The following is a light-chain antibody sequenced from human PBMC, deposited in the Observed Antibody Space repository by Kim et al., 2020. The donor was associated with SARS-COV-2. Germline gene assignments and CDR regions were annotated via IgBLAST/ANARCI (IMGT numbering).Light chain of an antibody. Sequence: GKTVTIPCTPSSGSIASNYVQWYQQRPGSAPTTVIYEDNQRPSGVPDRFSGSIDSSSNSASLTISGLKTEDEADYYCQSYDSSNQVFGGGTQLTVL. CDR3: QSYDSSNQV. CDR1: SGSIASNY. J-gene: IGLJ3*02. V-gene: IGLV6-57*03. CDR2: EDN.